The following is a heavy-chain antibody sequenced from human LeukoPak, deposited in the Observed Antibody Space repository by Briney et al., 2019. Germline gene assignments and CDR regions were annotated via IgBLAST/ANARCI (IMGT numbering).Heavy chain of an antibody. J-gene: IGHJ4*02. CDR3: ARSPAREQWLVRRYFDY. Sequence: GGSLRLSCAASGFTFSSYAMHWGRQAPGKGLEYVSAISSNGGSTYYANSVKGRFTISRDNSKNTLYLQMGSLRAEDMAVYYCARSPAREQWLVRRYFDYWGRGTLVTVSS. D-gene: IGHD6-19*01. CDR1: GFTFSSYA. CDR2: ISSNGGST. V-gene: IGHV3-64*01.